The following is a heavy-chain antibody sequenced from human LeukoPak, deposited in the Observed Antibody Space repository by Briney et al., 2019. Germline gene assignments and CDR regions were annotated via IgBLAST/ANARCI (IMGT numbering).Heavy chain of an antibody. CDR1: GYTFSSFS. V-gene: IGHV3-21*01. Sequence: GGSLRLSCAASGYTFSSFSINWVRRAPGKGLEWVSSISVRSNYIYYADSVRGRFTISRDDARDSLYLQMNSLRAEDTAVYYCVRLRRNGDTSGYYYYYDFWGQGTLVTVSS. J-gene: IGHJ4*02. CDR3: VRLRRNGDTSGYYYYYDF. D-gene: IGHD3-22*01. CDR2: ISVRSNYI.